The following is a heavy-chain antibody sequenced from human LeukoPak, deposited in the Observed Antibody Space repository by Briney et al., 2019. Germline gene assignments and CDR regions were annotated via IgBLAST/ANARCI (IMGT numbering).Heavy chain of an antibody. J-gene: IGHJ4*02. CDR1: GFTFSSYA. CDR2: ISGSGGST. D-gene: IGHD2-8*01. CDR3: AKGYCTNGVCYKTFDY. V-gene: IGHV3-23*01. Sequence: PGGSLRLSCAASGFTFSSYAMSWVRQAPGKGLEWVSAISGSGGSTYYADSVKGRFTISRDNSKNTLYLQMNSLRAEDTAVCYCAKGYCTNGVCYKTFDYWGQGTLVTVSS.